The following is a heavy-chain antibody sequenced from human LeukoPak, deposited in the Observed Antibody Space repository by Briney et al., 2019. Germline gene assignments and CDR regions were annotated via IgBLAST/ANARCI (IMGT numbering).Heavy chain of an antibody. Sequence: ASVKVSCKASGYTFTGYYMHWVRQAPGQGLEWMGWINPNGGGTNYAQKFQGRVTMTRDTSISTAYMELSRLRSDDTAVYYCASVLVGSGSYLSWGQGTLVTVSS. CDR2: INPNGGGT. V-gene: IGHV1-2*02. CDR3: ASVLVGSGSYLS. J-gene: IGHJ4*02. D-gene: IGHD3-10*01. CDR1: GYTFTGYY.